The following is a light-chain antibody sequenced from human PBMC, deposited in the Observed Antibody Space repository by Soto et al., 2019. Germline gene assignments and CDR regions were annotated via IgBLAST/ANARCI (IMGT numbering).Light chain of an antibody. CDR3: QQYGHSPLT. CDR2: GTS. CDR1: QTIKTRS. Sequence: EIVMTQSPATLSVSPGERATLSCRASQTIKTRSLAWYQQKPGQAPRRLIYGTSSRPTNIPDRFSASGSGTDFTLTISRLEPDDFAVYYCQQYGHSPLTFGGGTKVDIK. V-gene: IGKV3-20*01. J-gene: IGKJ4*01.